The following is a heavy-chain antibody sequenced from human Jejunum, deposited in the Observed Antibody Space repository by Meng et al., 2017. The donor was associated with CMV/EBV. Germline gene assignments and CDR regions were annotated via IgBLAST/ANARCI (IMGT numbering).Heavy chain of an antibody. D-gene: IGHD5-18*01. J-gene: IGHJ4*02. CDR3: ARGGYSFGEINDY. CDR2: ISAYNGNT. V-gene: IGHV1-18*01. CDR1: GYIFSNDG. Sequence: KASGYIFSNDGINWVRQAPGQGLEWMGWISAYNGNTNSAQKIQGRVTMTTDTSTSTAYMELRSLRSDDTAVYYCARGGYSFGEINDYWGQGTLVTVSS.